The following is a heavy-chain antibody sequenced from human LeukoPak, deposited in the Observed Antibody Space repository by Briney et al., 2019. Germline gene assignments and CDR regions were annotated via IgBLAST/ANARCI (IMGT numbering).Heavy chain of an antibody. CDR1: GFTFSSYS. J-gene: IGHJ6*03. V-gene: IGHV3-21*04. Sequence: PGGSLRLSCAASGFTFSSYSMNWVRQAPGKGLEWVSLISGTGGSTYYADSVKGRFTISRDNAKNPLFLQMNSLGAEDTAVYYCARVLRYCSGGNCYSGGLGFMDVWGKGTTVTISS. D-gene: IGHD2-15*01. CDR2: ISGTGGST. CDR3: ARVLRYCSGGNCYSGGLGFMDV.